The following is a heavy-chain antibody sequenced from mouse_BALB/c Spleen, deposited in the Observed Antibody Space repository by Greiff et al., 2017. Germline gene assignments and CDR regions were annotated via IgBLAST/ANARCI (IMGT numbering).Heavy chain of an antibody. CDR3: ARDQGRYEAMDY. V-gene: IGHV5-4*02. Sequence: DVKLQESGGGLVKPGGSLKLSCAASGFTFSDYYMYWVRQTPEKRLEWVATISDGGSYTYYPDSVKGRFTISRDNAKNNLYLQMSSLKSEDTAMYYCARDQGRYEAMDYWGQGTSVTVSS. CDR1: GFTFSDYY. J-gene: IGHJ4*01. CDR2: ISDGGSYT. D-gene: IGHD2-14*01.